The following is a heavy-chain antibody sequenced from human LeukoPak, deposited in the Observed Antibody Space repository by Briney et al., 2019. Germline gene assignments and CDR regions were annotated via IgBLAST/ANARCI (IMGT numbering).Heavy chain of an antibody. Sequence: SETLSLTCTVSGGSISSYYWSWIRQPPGKGLEWIGYIYYSGSTNYNPSLKSRVTISVDTSKNQFSLKLSSVTAADTAVYYCARVHGSGSYYTHIDYWGRGTLVTVSS. V-gene: IGHV4-59*01. J-gene: IGHJ4*02. CDR2: IYYSGST. D-gene: IGHD3-10*01. CDR3: ARVHGSGSYYTHIDY. CDR1: GGSISSYY.